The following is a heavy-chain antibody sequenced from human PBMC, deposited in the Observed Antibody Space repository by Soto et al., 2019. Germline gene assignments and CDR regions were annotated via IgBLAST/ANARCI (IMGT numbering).Heavy chain of an antibody. J-gene: IGHJ6*02. Sequence: PGGSLRLSCAASGFTFSSYAMHWVRQAPGKGLEWVAVISYDGSNKYYADSVKGRFTISRDNSKNTLYLQMNSLRAEDTAVYYCAREEQLVLYYYGMDVWGQGTTVTVSS. V-gene: IGHV3-30-3*01. CDR2: ISYDGSNK. CDR3: AREEQLVLYYYGMDV. D-gene: IGHD6-6*01. CDR1: GFTFSSYA.